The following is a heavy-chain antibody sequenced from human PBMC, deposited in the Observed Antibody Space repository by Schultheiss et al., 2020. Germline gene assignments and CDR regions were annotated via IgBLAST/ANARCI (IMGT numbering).Heavy chain of an antibody. D-gene: IGHD3-22*01. Sequence: GSLRLSCAASGFTFSSYAMHWVRQAPGKGLEWVAVISYDGSNKYYADSVKGRFTISRDNSKNTLYLQMNSLRAEDTAVYYCAREGLVDDSSGYSVHFHYYYYYGMDVWGQGTTVTVSS. CDR3: AREGLVDDSSGYSVHFHYYYYYGMDV. J-gene: IGHJ6*02. CDR2: ISYDGSNK. V-gene: IGHV3-30-3*01. CDR1: GFTFSSYA.